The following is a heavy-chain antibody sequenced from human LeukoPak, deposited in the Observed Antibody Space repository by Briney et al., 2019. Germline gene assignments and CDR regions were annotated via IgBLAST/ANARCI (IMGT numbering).Heavy chain of an antibody. V-gene: IGHV3-20*04. Sequence: GGSLRLSCAASGFTFSSYSMNWVRQAPGEGLEWVSGINWNGGSTGYADSVKGRFTISRDNVKNSLYLQMNSLRAEDTALYYCARGHYSSSLDYWGQGTLVTVSS. D-gene: IGHD6-13*01. CDR2: INWNGGST. CDR3: ARGHYSSSLDY. J-gene: IGHJ4*02. CDR1: GFTFSSYS.